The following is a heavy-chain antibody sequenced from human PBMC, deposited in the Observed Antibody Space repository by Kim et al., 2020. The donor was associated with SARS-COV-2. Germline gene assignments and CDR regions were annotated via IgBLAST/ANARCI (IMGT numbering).Heavy chain of an antibody. CDR2: IGSDSNT. CDR1: GFIFSRYA. D-gene: IGHD1-26*01. V-gene: IGHV3-23*01. Sequence: GGSLRLSCAASGFIFSRYAMNWVRQAPGKGLEWVSTIGSDSNTLYADSVKGRFSIFRDNSKNTPYLQMKSLRTADAAAVYCSKRLGGAGSPIDDWGQGTT. J-gene: IGHJ6*02. CDR3: SKRLGGAGSPIDD.